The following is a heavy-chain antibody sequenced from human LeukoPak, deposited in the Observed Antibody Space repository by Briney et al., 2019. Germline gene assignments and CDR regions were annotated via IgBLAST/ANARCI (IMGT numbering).Heavy chain of an antibody. V-gene: IGHV3-30*02. CDR3: ARDGGFRSEEYFQH. J-gene: IGHJ1*01. Sequence: PGGSLRLSCAASGFIFNSYGMHWVRQAPGKGLEWVAFIRYDGSNKYYADSVKGRFTISRDNAKNTLYLQMNSLRAEDTAVYYCARDGGFRSEEYFQHWGQGTLVTVSS. D-gene: IGHD3-16*01. CDR1: GFIFNSYG. CDR2: IRYDGSNK.